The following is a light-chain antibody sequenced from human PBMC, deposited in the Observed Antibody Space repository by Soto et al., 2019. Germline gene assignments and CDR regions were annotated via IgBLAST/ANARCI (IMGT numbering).Light chain of an antibody. CDR1: QSISSSY. CDR3: QQYNSSPPEFT. J-gene: IGKJ3*01. V-gene: IGKV3-20*01. CDR2: GAS. Sequence: EIVLTQSPGTLSVSPGERVTLSCRASQSISSSYLAWYQQRPGQAPRLLIFGASYTATGIPARFRGSGSGTDFTLTISRLEPEDFAVYYCQQYNSSPPEFTFGPGTKVDSK.